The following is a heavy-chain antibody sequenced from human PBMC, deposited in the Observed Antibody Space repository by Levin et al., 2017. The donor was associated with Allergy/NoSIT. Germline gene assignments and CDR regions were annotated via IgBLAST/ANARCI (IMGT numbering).Heavy chain of an antibody. CDR1: GFTFTGYS. CDR2: ITSNSRTK. Sequence: LSLTCAASGFTFTGYSMNWVRQAPGKGLEWLSYITSNSRTKFYADSVKGRFTISRDNAKNSLYLQINSLRDEDTALYYCARDGRRGYDMDVWGQGTTVTVSS. D-gene: IGHD1-26*01. CDR3: ARDGRRGYDMDV. J-gene: IGHJ6*02. V-gene: IGHV3-48*02.